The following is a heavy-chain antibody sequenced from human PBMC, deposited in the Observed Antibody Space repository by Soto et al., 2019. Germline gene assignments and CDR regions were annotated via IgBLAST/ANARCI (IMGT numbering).Heavy chain of an antibody. J-gene: IGHJ4*02. CDR1: GGSIISGGYY. D-gene: IGHD6-19*01. CDR2: IYYSGST. Sequence: TVSLTCTDSGGSIISGGYYWSWIRQHPGKGLEWIGYIYYSGSTYYNPSLKSRVTISVDTSKNQFSLKLSSVTAADTAVYYCARVPYSSGCFDYWGPGTLVTVS. CDR3: ARVPYSSGCFDY. V-gene: IGHV4-31*03.